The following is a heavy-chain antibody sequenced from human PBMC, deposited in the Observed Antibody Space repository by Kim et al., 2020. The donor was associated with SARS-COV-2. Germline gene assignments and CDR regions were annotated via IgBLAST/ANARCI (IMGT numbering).Heavy chain of an antibody. Sequence: YNPSLKSRVTISVDTSKNQFSLKLSSVTAADTAVYYCARLVTPAEYFQHWGQGTLVTVSS. J-gene: IGHJ1*01. V-gene: IGHV4-39*01. CDR3: ARLVTPAEYFQH. D-gene: IGHD5-18*01.